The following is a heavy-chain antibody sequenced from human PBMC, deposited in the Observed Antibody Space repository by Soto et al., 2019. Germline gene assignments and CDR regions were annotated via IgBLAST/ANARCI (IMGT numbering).Heavy chain of an antibody. CDR3: AIANYGDDDY. V-gene: IGHV1-18*04. CDR2: IKAYSGNT. D-gene: IGHD4-17*01. J-gene: IGHJ4*02. Sequence: LVQSAAEAKKPGTSVKVSCKASGYTFSTSTISWVRQAPGQGLEWLGWIKAYSGNTNYAPKLQGRVTMTTDTSTSTAYLELRSLTNDDTAMYYCAIANYGDDDYWGQGTLVTVSS. CDR1: GYTFSTST.